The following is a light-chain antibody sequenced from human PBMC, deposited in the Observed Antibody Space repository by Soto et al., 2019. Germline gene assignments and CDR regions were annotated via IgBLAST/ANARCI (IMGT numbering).Light chain of an antibody. CDR3: QQSYSTPIT. CDR2: AAS. V-gene: IGKV1-39*01. Sequence: DIQMTQSPSTLPASVGDRVTITCRASQTISSWLAWYQQKPGKALKLLIYAASTLQSGVPSRFSGSGSGTDFTLTISSLQPEDFATYYCQQSYSTPITFGQGTRLEIK. CDR1: QTISSW. J-gene: IGKJ5*01.